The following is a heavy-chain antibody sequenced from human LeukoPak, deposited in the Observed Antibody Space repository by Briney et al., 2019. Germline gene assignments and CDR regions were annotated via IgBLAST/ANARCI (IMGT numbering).Heavy chain of an antibody. J-gene: IGHJ4*02. D-gene: IGHD2-15*01. Sequence: GGSLRLSCTASGFTFSSYAMGWVRQAPGKGLEWVSAISGSGANTYYADSVKGRFTISRDNSKNTLSLQMNTLRTDDTAVYYCAKGRALEVVAAFNYWGQGTVVTVSS. V-gene: IGHV3-23*01. CDR1: GFTFSSYA. CDR3: AKGRALEVVAAFNY. CDR2: ISGSGANT.